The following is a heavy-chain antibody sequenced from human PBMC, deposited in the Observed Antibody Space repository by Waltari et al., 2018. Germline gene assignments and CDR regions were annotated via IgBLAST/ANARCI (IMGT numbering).Heavy chain of an antibody. Sequence: QVQLQESGPGLVKPSETLSLTCAVSGYSISSGYYWGWLRQPPGKGLEWIGSIYHSGSTYYNPSLKSRVTISVDTSKNQFSLKLSSVTAADTAVYYCARERITIFGVAAYYFDYWGQGTLVTVSS. CDR3: ARERITIFGVAAYYFDY. D-gene: IGHD3-3*01. CDR2: IYHSGST. V-gene: IGHV4-38-2*02. J-gene: IGHJ4*02. CDR1: GYSISSGYY.